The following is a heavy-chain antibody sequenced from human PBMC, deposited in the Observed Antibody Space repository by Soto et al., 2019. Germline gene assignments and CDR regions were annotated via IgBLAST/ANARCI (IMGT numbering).Heavy chain of an antibody. CDR1: GYSFTSYW. V-gene: IGHV5-10-1*01. D-gene: IGHD1-26*01. Sequence: PGESLKISCKVSGYSFTSYWISWVRQMPGKGLEWMGRIDPSDSYTNYSPSFQGHVTISADKSISTAYLQWSSLKASDTAMYYCASSGSYAGAYYYYGMDVWGQGTTVTVSS. CDR2: IDPSDSYT. J-gene: IGHJ6*02. CDR3: ASSGSYAGAYYYYGMDV.